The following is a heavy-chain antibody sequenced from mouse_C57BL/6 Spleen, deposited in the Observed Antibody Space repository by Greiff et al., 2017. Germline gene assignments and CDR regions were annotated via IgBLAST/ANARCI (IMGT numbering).Heavy chain of an antibody. V-gene: IGHV1-15*01. D-gene: IGHD2-3*01. CDR2: IDPETGGT. J-gene: IGHJ4*01. CDR3: TNVGYPYYAMDY. CDR1: GYTFTDYE. Sequence: QVQLQQSGAELVRPGASVTLSCKASGYTFTDYEMHWVKQTPVHGLEWIGAIDPETGGTAYNQKFKGKAILTADKSSSTAYMELRSLTSEDSAVYYCTNVGYPYYAMDYWGQGTSVTVSS.